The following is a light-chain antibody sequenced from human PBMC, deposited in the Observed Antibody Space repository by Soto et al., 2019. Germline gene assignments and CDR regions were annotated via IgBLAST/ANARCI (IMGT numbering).Light chain of an antibody. Sequence: DIQMTQSPSTLSASVGDRVTITCRASQSISSWLAWYQQKPGKAPKLLIYDASSLESGVPSRFSGSGSGTEFTLTISSLQPDDFATYYCQQYISYSRVTFGGGTKVEIK. V-gene: IGKV1-5*01. CDR2: DAS. CDR3: QQYISYSRVT. J-gene: IGKJ4*01. CDR1: QSISSW.